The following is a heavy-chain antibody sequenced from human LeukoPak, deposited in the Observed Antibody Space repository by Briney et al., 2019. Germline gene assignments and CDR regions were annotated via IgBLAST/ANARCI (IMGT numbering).Heavy chain of an antibody. D-gene: IGHD3-10*01. CDR1: GYTFTSYG. CDR3: ARSYGSGSYVMVY. J-gene: IGHJ4*02. CDR2: ISAYNGNT. Sequence: ASVKVSCQASGYTFTSYGLSWVRQAPGQGLEWMGWISAYNGNTNYAQNLQGRVTMTTDTSTDTAYMELRSLRSDDTAVYYCARSYGSGSYVMVYWGQGTLVTVSS. V-gene: IGHV1-18*01.